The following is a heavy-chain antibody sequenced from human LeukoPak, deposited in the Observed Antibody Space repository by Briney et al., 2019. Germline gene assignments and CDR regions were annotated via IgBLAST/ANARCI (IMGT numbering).Heavy chain of an antibody. Sequence: ASVKVSCKASGYTFTGYHMHWVRQAPGQGLEWMGRINPNSGDTNYAQKFQGRVTMTRDTSISTAYMELSGLRSDDTAVYYCARDYCSSTSCLFDYWGQGTLVTVSS. CDR3: ARDYCSSTSCLFDY. CDR2: INPNSGDT. V-gene: IGHV1-2*06. CDR1: GYTFTGYH. D-gene: IGHD2-2*01. J-gene: IGHJ4*02.